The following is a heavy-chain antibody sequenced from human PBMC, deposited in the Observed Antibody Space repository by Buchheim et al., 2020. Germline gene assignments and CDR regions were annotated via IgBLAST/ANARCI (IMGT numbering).Heavy chain of an antibody. CDR3: AKDSGSYGDYFDY. V-gene: IGHV3-30*04. D-gene: IGHD1-26*01. CDR1: GFTFSSYA. CDR2: ISYDGSNK. J-gene: IGHJ4*02. Sequence: QVQLVESGGGVVQPGRSLRLSCVASGFTFSSYAMHWVRQAPGKGLEWVAVISYDGSNKYYTDSVKGRFTISRDNSKNTLYLQMNSLRAEDTAVYYCAKDSGSYGDYFDYWGQGTL.